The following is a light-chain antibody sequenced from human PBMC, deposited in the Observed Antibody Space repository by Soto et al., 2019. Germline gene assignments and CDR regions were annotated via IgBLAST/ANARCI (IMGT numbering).Light chain of an antibody. CDR1: SSDVGGYNY. J-gene: IGLJ1*01. CDR3: NSYTSSSTYV. V-gene: IGLV2-14*01. Sequence: QSALTQPASVSGSPGQSITISCTGTSSDVGGYNYVSWYQQHPGKAPKLMIYDVTNRPSGVSNRFSGSKSGNTASLTISGLEAEDKADYYCNSYTSSSTYVFGSGTKLTVL. CDR2: DVT.